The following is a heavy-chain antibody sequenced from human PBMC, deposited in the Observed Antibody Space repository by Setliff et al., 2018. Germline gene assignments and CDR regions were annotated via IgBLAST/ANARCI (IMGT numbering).Heavy chain of an antibody. CDR1: RYTLTELS. CDR3: TTVLRDVYNGGDGFDI. Sequence: ASVKVSCKVSRYTLTELSMHWVRQAPGKGLEWMGSFDPEEGETLYAQKFQGRVTMTEDTSTDTAYMELSSLRSEDTAVYYCTTVLRDVYNGGDGFDIWGQGAMVTVSS. CDR2: FDPEEGET. D-gene: IGHD2-8*01. J-gene: IGHJ3*02. V-gene: IGHV1-24*01.